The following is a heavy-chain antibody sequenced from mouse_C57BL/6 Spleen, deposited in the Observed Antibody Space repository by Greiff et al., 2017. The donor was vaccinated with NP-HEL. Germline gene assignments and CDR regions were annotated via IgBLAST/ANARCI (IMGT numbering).Heavy chain of an antibody. CDR2: IRLKSDNYAT. CDR1: GFTFSNYW. CDR3: TGDRDPFAY. Sequence: EVQLQESGGGLVQPGGSMKLSCVASGFTFSNYWMNWVRQSPEKGLEWVAQIRLKSDNYATHYAESVKGRFTISRDDSKSSVYLQMNNLRAEDTGIYYCTGDRDPFAYWGQGTLVTVSA. V-gene: IGHV6-3*01. J-gene: IGHJ3*01. D-gene: IGHD3-1*01.